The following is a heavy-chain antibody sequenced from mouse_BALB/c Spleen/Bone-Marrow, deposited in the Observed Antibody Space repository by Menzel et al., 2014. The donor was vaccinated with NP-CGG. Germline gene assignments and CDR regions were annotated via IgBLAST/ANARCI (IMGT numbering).Heavy chain of an antibody. J-gene: IGHJ2*01. D-gene: IGHD1-2*01. V-gene: IGHV14-3*02. CDR1: GFNIKDTY. CDR3: ARYRLGTYFDY. CDR2: IDPANGNT. Sequence: EVQVVESGAELVKPGASVKLSCTASGFNIKDTYMHWVKQRPEQGLEWIGRIDPANGNTKYDLKFQGKATITADTSSNTAYLQLSSLTSEDTAVYYCARYRLGTYFDYWGQGTTLTVSS.